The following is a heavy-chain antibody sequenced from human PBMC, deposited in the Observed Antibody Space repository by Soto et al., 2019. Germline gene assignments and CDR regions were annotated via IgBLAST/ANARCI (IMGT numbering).Heavy chain of an antibody. J-gene: IGHJ6*02. CDR3: ARVEKLAVAGRVTKMYYYYGMDV. Sequence: EASVKVSCKASGGTFSSYAISWVRQAPGQGLEWMGGIIPIFGTANYAQKFQARVTITADKSTSTAYMELSSLRSEDTAVYYCARVEKLAVAGRVTKMYYYYGMDVWGQGTTVTVSS. CDR1: GGTFSSYA. V-gene: IGHV1-69*06. D-gene: IGHD6-19*01. CDR2: IIPIFGTA.